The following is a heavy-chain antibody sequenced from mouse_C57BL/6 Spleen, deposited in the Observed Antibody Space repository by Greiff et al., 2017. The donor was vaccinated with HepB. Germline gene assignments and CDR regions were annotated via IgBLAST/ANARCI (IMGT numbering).Heavy chain of an antibody. Sequence: QVQLQQSGPGLVQPSQSLSITCTVSGFSFTSYGVHWVRQSPGKGLEWLGVIWRGGSTDYNAAFMSRLSITKDNSKSQVFFKMNSLQADDTAIYYCAKSQDYYYGSSSWYFDVWGTGTTVTVSS. CDR1: GFSFTSYG. V-gene: IGHV2-5*01. CDR3: AKSQDYYYGSSSWYFDV. D-gene: IGHD1-1*01. CDR2: IWRGGST. J-gene: IGHJ1*03.